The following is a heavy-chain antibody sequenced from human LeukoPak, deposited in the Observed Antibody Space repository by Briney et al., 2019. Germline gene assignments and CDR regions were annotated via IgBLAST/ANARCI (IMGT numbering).Heavy chain of an antibody. CDR2: ISAYNGNT. D-gene: IGHD4-17*01. V-gene: IGHV1-18*01. CDR3: ARDDYGDYWFDAFDI. Sequence: ASVKVSCKASGYTFTSYGISWVRQAPGQGLEWMGWISAYNGNTNYAQKLQGRVTMTTDTSTSTAYMELRSLRSDDTAVYYCARDDYGDYWFDAFDIWGQGTMVTVSS. CDR1: GYTFTSYG. J-gene: IGHJ3*02.